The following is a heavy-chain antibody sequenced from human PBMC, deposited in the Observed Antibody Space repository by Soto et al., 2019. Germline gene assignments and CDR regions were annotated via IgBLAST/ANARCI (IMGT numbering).Heavy chain of an antibody. Sequence: GGSLRLSCAASGFTFSDYFLTWIRQAPGKGLEWVSYISSSGSDIYYADSVKGRFTISRDNAQNSLYLQMNSLRAEDTAVYYCARDLFYGMDVWGQGTTVTVSS. J-gene: IGHJ6*02. CDR1: GFTFSDYF. CDR3: ARDLFYGMDV. V-gene: IGHV3-11*01. CDR2: ISSSGSDI.